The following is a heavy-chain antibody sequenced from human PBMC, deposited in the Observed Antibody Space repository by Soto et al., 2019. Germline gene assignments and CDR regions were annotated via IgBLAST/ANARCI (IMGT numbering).Heavy chain of an antibody. CDR2: ITNDGGDT. CDR3: AKSSGKSYPESRVFDF. D-gene: IGHD1-26*01. V-gene: IGHV3-23*01. Sequence: GGSLRLSCSASGFTFSNYAMTWVRQAPGEGLEWVAVITNDGGDTLHADSVKGRLTIFRDNSKDTLYLQMISLRAEDTAMYYCAKSSGKSYPESRVFDFWGQGTRVTVSS. CDR1: GFTFSNYA. J-gene: IGHJ4*02.